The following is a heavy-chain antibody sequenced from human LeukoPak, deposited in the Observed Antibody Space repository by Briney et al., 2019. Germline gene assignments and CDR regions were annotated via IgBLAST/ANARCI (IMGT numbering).Heavy chain of an antibody. CDR2: INPNSGGT. Sequence: GASVKVSCKASGYTFTGYYMHWVRQAPGQGLEWMGWINPNSGGTNYAQKFQGRVTVTRDTSISTAYMELSRLRSDDTAVYYCARNIGTQYYYDSSGLSYYFDYWGQGTLVTVSS. D-gene: IGHD3-22*01. CDR1: GYTFTGYY. V-gene: IGHV1-2*02. CDR3: ARNIGTQYYYDSSGLSYYFDY. J-gene: IGHJ4*02.